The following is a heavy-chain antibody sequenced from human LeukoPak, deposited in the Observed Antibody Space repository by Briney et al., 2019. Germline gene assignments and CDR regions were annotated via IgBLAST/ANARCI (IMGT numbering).Heavy chain of an antibody. J-gene: IGHJ4*02. V-gene: IGHV3-74*01. CDR2: IKDGGTTT. CDR1: GFTFSSYW. D-gene: IGHD5-12*01. CDR3: TTIRPGY. Sequence: GGSPRLSCAASGFTFSSYWIHWVRQVPEKGLVWVSRIKDGGTTTDYADSVKGRFTISRDDAKNTLYLQMNSLRAEDTAVYYCTTIRPGYWGQGTLVTVSP.